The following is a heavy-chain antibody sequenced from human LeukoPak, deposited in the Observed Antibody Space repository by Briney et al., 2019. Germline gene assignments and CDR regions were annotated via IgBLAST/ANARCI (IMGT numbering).Heavy chain of an antibody. V-gene: IGHV3-9*03. CDR2: ISWNSGSI. D-gene: IGHD6-6*01. CDR3: ARSREYSSSARYFDY. CDR1: GFTFDDYA. J-gene: IGHJ4*02. Sequence: GGSLRLSCAASGFTFDDYAMHWVRQAPGKGLEWVSGISWNSGSIGYADSVKGRFTISRDNARNPLYLQMNSLRAEDMALYYCARSREYSSSARYFDYWGQGTLVTVSS.